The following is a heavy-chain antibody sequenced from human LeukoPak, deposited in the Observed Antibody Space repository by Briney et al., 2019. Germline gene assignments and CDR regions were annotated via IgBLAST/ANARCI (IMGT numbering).Heavy chain of an antibody. CDR2: INGDSGDT. D-gene: IGHD6-25*01. V-gene: IGHV1-2*02. CDR1: GYTFTGYY. J-gene: IGHJ3*01. CDR3: ARGSAMGT. Sequence: ASVKVSCKASGYTFTGYYVNWVRQAPGQGLEWMGWINGDSGDTNHAQKFLGRVTMTRDTSISTAYMELRSLRSDDTAVYYCARGSAMGTWGQGTVVTVSS.